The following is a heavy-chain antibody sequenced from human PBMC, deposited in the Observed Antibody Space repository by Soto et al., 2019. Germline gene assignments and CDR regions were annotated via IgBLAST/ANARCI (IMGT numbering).Heavy chain of an antibody. D-gene: IGHD4-17*01. CDR1: GGTFSSYA. Sequence: SVKVSCKASGGTFSSYAISWVRHAPGQGLEWMGGIIPIFGTANYAQKFQGRVTITADESTSTAYMELSSLRSEDTAVYYCARAETTVTTYSFYGMDVWGQGTTVTVSS. CDR2: IIPIFGTA. J-gene: IGHJ6*02. CDR3: ARAETTVTTYSFYGMDV. V-gene: IGHV1-69*13.